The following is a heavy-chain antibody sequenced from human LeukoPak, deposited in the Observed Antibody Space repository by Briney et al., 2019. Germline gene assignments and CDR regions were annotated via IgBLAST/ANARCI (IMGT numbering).Heavy chain of an antibody. J-gene: IGHJ4*02. CDR2: IYTGGRT. CDR1: GGSISDYY. Sequence: PSETLSLTCTVSGGSISDYYWGWVRQPPGKGLEWVSYIYTGGRTNYNPSLKTRATISVDTSKNQFSLKLTSATAADTAVYFCASQNSDYYQGRFDSWGQGTLVTVSS. V-gene: IGHV4-4*08. D-gene: IGHD3-22*01. CDR3: ASQNSDYYQGRFDS.